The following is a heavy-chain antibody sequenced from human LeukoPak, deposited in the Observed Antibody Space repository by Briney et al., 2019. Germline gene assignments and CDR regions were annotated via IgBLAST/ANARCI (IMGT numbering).Heavy chain of an antibody. CDR1: GISINPYY. D-gene: IGHD3-10*01. CDR3: MRDGPGWGLL. CDR2: IIYTTGST. J-gene: IGHJ4*02. Sequence: PSETLSLTCTVSGISINPYYWTWIRQPAGKGLEWVGRIIYTTGSTNYNPSLNSRVTMSVDTSKNQISLKLTYVTAADTAMYYCMRDGPGWGLLWGLGTLVTVSS. V-gene: IGHV4-4*07.